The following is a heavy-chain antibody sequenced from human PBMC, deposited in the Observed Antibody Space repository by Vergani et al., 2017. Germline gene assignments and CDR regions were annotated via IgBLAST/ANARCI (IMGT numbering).Heavy chain of an antibody. CDR3: ARARRYCSGGSCYDY. V-gene: IGHV4-34*01. CDR2: INHSGST. Sequence: QVQLQQWGAGLLKPSETLSLTCAVYGGSFSGYYWSWIRQPPGKGLEWIGEINHSGSTNYNPSLKSRVTISVDTSKNQFSLKLSSVTAADTAVYYCARARRYCSGGSCYDYWGQGTLVTVSS. CDR1: GGSFSGYY. J-gene: IGHJ4*02. D-gene: IGHD2-15*01.